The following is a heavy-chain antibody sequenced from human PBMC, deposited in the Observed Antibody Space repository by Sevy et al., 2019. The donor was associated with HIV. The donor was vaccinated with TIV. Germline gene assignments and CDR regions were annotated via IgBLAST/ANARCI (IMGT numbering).Heavy chain of an antibody. J-gene: IGHJ5*02. CDR2: ISHDGRNNK. Sequence: GGSLRLSCAASGFTFSEFGMHWVHQAPGKGLEWVAVISHDGRNNKYNADSVKGRFTISRDNSKNTLYLQMNSLRADDTAIYYCARDRGEILRSAFKSWGQRTLVTVSS. CDR3: ARDRGEILRSAFKS. V-gene: IGHV3-30*04. D-gene: IGHD3-10*01. CDR1: GFTFSEFG.